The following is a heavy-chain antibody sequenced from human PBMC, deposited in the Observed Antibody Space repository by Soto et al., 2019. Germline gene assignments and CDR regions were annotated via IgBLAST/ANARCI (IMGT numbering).Heavy chain of an antibody. V-gene: IGHV3-30*18. D-gene: IGHD1-26*01. CDR1: GFTFSSYG. CDR2: ISYDGSNK. CDR3: AKDLRLKWEGKAWDNWFDP. J-gene: IGHJ5*02. Sequence: GESLKISCAASGFTFSSYGMHWVRQAPGKGLEWVAVISYDGSNKYYADSVKGRFTISRDNSKNTLYLQMNSLRAEDTAVYYCAKDLRLKWEGKAWDNWFDPWGQGTLVTVSS.